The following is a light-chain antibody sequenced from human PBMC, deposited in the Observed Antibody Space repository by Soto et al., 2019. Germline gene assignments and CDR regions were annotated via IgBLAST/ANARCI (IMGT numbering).Light chain of an antibody. CDR2: GAY. V-gene: IGKV3-15*01. J-gene: IGKJ5*01. CDR3: QQYDTWPPIT. Sequence: EIVMTQSPATLSVSPGDRATLSCRASPSIRSYLAWYQQKPGQAPRLLIYGAYNRATGVPARFSGSASWAEFTLTIDSLQSEDFAVYYCQQYDTWPPITFGQGTRVEI. CDR1: PSIRSY.